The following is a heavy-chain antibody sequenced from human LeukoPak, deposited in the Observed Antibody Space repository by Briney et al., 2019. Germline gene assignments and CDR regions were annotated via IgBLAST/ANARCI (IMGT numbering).Heavy chain of an antibody. J-gene: IGHJ4*02. Sequence: ASVRVSXKASGYTFTSYDINWVRQATGQGLEWMGWMNPNSGNTGYAQKFQGRVTMTRNTSISTAYMELSSPRSEDTAVYYCATMYYYDSSGYTPFDYWGQGTLVTVSS. CDR3: ATMYYYDSSGYTPFDY. D-gene: IGHD3-22*01. CDR2: MNPNSGNT. CDR1: GYTFTSYD. V-gene: IGHV1-8*01.